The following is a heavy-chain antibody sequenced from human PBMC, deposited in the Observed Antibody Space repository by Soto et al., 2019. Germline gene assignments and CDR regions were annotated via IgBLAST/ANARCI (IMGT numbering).Heavy chain of an antibody. J-gene: IGHJ4*02. CDR1: GGSISSGGYS. Sequence: QLQLQESGSGLVKPSQTLSLTCAVSGGSISSGGYSWSWIRQPPGKGLEWIGYIYHSGSTYYNPSLSIRGPIPVARSKNQFSLKLSSVTAADTAVYYCATYYDSSGYYDYWGQGTLVTVSS. CDR2: IYHSGST. D-gene: IGHD3-22*01. CDR3: ATYYDSSGYYDY. V-gene: IGHV4-30-2*01.